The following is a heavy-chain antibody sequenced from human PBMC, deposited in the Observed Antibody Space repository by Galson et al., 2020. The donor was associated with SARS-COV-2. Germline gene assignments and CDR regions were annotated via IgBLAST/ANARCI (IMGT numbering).Heavy chain of an antibody. J-gene: IGHJ4*02. Sequence: GGSLRLSCAASGFTFSSYAMHWVRQAPGKALEWVAVISYDGSNKYYADSVKGRFTISRDNSKNTLYLQMNSLRAEDTAVYYCARDPMAFYYFDYWGQGTLVTVSS. CDR1: GFTFSSYA. CDR3: ARDPMAFYYFDY. CDR2: ISYDGSNK. V-gene: IGHV3-30*04. D-gene: IGHD2-8*01.